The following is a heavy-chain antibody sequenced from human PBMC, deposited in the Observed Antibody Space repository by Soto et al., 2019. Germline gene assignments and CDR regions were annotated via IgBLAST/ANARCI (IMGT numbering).Heavy chain of an antibody. Sequence: QLQLQESGSGLVKPSQTLSLTCAVSGGSISSGGYSWSWIRQPPGKGLEWIGYIYHSGSTYYNPSLKSRVTISVDRSKNQFSLKLSSVTAADTAVYYCARANIVGARRGRFFDYWGQGTLVTVSS. CDR3: ARANIVGARRGRFFDY. CDR1: GGSISSGGYS. J-gene: IGHJ4*02. V-gene: IGHV4-30-2*01. CDR2: IYHSGST. D-gene: IGHD1-26*01.